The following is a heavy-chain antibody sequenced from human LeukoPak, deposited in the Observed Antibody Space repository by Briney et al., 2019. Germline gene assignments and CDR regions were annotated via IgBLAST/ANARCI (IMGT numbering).Heavy chain of an antibody. Sequence: GGSLRLSCAASGFTFSSYSMNLVRQAPGKGLEWVSYISNSSSTLYYADSVKGRFTISKDNAKKSLYLRMTSLRAEDTAVYYCARNRGMVTSEFDYWGQGTLVTVSS. CDR3: ARNRGMVTSEFDY. CDR1: GFTFSSYS. J-gene: IGHJ4*02. D-gene: IGHD5-18*01. V-gene: IGHV3-48*01. CDR2: ISNSSSTL.